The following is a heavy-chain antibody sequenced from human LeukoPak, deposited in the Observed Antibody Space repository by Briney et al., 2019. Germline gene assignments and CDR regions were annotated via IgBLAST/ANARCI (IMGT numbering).Heavy chain of an antibody. CDR1: GFTVSSNY. D-gene: IGHD5-18*01. J-gene: IGHJ4*02. V-gene: IGHV3-53*01. CDR2: IYSGGST. Sequence: PGGSLRLSCAASGFTVSSNYMSWVRQAPGKGLEWVSVIYSGGSTYYADSVKGRFTTSRDNSKNTLYLQMNSLRAEDTAVYYCAREAVRGDTATLKGAMGYWGQGTLVTVSS. CDR3: AREAVRGDTATLKGAMGY.